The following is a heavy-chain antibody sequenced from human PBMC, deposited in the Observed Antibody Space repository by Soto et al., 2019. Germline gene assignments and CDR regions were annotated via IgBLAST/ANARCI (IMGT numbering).Heavy chain of an antibody. CDR2: ISTSGDST. D-gene: IGHD2-2*01. J-gene: IGHJ4*02. V-gene: IGHV3-23*01. CDR1: GFTFSSYA. CDR3: AINSRYCSSTSCYAD. Sequence: EVQLLESGAGLVQPGGSLRLSCAASGFTFSSYAMSWVRQAPGKGLEWVSGISTSGDSTYYADSVKGRFTISRDNSKDTLYLQMNSLRAGDTVVYYCAINSRYCSSTSCYADWGQGTLVTVSS.